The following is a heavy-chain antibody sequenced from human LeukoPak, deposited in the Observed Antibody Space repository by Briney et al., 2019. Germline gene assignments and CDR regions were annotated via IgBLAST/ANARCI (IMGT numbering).Heavy chain of an antibody. CDR2: ISAYNGNS. V-gene: IGHV1-18*01. D-gene: IGHD5-24*01. J-gene: IGHJ6*03. Sequence: ASVKVSCKASGYTFTSYGISWVRQAPGQGLEWMGWISAYNGNSNYAQKHQGRVTMTTDTSTSTAYMELRSLRSDDTAVYYCARGGDGLDGYYYMDVWGKGTTVTVSS. CDR3: ARGGDGLDGYYYMDV. CDR1: GYTFTSYG.